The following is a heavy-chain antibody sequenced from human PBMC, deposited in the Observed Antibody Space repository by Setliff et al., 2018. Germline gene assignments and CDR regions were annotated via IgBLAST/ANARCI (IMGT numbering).Heavy chain of an antibody. Sequence: SETLSLTCTVSNGSISSGNYFWGWIRQAPGSGLEWIGSISYSGTPYYNASVESRVTISIDTSRNQFSLELRSVTVADTATYYCVRPGGTTVVARHFDYWGSGILVTSPQ. CDR3: VRPGGTTVVARHFDY. CDR1: NGSISSGNYF. CDR2: ISYSGTP. V-gene: IGHV4-39*01. D-gene: IGHD2-15*01. J-gene: IGHJ4*01.